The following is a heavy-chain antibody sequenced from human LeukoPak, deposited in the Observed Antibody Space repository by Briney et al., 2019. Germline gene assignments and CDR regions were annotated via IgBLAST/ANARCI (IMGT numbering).Heavy chain of an antibody. D-gene: IGHD2-15*01. CDR1: GFTIRSYS. V-gene: IGHV3-21*01. J-gene: IGHJ4*02. Sequence: PGGSLRLSHAPSGFTIRSYSMHGVRQAPGKGLEWVSSISSSSRYIYYADSVKGRFTISRDNAKNSLYLQMNSLRAEDTAVYYCVRDPICCGTVAYFFDYWGQGTLVTVSS. CDR2: ISSSSRYI. CDR3: VRDPICCGTVAYFFDY.